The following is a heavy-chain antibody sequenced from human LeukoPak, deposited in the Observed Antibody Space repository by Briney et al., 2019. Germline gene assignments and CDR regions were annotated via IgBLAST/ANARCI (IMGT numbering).Heavy chain of an antibody. CDR1: GGSISSSSYY. V-gene: IGHV4-39*07. CDR3: ARESDWFDP. Sequence: SETLSLTCTVSGGSISSSSYYWGWIRQPPGKGLEWIGSIYYSGSTYYNPSLKSRVTISVDTSKNQFSLKLSSVTAADTAVYYCARESDWFDPWGQGTLVTVSS. CDR2: IYYSGST. J-gene: IGHJ5*02.